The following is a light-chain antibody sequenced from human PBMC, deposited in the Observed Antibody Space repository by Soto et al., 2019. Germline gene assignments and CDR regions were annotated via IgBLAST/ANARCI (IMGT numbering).Light chain of an antibody. CDR2: ANT. Sequence: QSVLTQPPSVSGAAGQRVTISCTWSSSNIGANYDVHWYQQLPGTATKLLIYANTNRPSGVPDRFSGSKSGTSDSLAITGLQAEDEADYYCQSYDSSLSGSEVFGTGTKVTVL. CDR3: QSYDSSLSGSEV. J-gene: IGLJ1*01. CDR1: SSNIGANYD. V-gene: IGLV1-40*01.